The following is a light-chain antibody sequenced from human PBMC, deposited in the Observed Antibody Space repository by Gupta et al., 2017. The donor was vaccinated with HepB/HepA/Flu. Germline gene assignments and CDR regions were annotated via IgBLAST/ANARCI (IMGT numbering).Light chain of an antibody. CDR2: GAS. Sequence: EIVMTQSPATLSVSPGERATLSCRASQSISSNLAWYQQKPGQAPRLLIYGASTRATGIPARFSGSGSGTEFTLTISSLQSEDFAVYYWQQYNNLCSFGQGTXLGIK. CDR1: QSISSN. V-gene: IGKV3-15*01. J-gene: IGKJ2*04. CDR3: QQYNNLCS.